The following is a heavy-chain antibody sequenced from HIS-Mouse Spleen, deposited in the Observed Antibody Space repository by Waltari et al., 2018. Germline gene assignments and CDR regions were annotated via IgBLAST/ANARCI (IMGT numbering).Heavy chain of an antibody. CDR3: ATLSWGYEYNSFDY. CDR1: GFTFGDYA. D-gene: IGHD6-13*01. Sequence: EVQLVESGGGLVKPGRSLRLSCTASGFTFGDYAMRWFRQAPGKGLEWVGFIRSKAYGGTTEYAASVKGRFTISRDNSKNTLYLQMNSLRAEDTAVYYCATLSWGYEYNSFDYWGQGTLVTVSS. V-gene: IGHV3-49*05. CDR2: IRSKAYGGTT. J-gene: IGHJ4*02.